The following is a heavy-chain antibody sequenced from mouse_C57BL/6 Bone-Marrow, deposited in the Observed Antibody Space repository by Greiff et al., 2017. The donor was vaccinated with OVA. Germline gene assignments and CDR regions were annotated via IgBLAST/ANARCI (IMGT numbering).Heavy chain of an antibody. J-gene: IGHJ4*01. Sequence: QVQLKESGPELVKPGASVKISCKASGYAFSSSWMNWVKQRPGKGLEWIGRIYPGDGDTNYNGKFKGKATLTADKSSSTAYMQLSSLTSEDSAVYFCARSLPGYWGQGTSVTVSS. CDR2: IYPGDGDT. V-gene: IGHV1-82*01. CDR1: GYAFSSSW. D-gene: IGHD6-2*01. CDR3: ARSLPGY.